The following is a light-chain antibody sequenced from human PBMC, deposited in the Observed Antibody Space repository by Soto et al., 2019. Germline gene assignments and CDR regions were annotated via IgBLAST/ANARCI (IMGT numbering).Light chain of an antibody. Sequence: QSALTQPASVSGSPGQSITISCTGTSSDVGGFNFVSWYQQPPGKAPKLMIYDVSHRHSGVSNRFSGSKSGNTASLTISGLQAEDEGDYYCSSYTTSSTIVFGTGTKVTVL. CDR1: SSDVGGFNF. V-gene: IGLV2-14*01. CDR2: DVS. J-gene: IGLJ1*01. CDR3: SSYTTSSTIV.